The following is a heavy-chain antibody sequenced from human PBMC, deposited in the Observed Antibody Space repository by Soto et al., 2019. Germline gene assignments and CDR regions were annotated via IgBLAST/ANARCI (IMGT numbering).Heavy chain of an antibody. D-gene: IGHD6-13*01. CDR2: ISAFNGYT. J-gene: IGHJ3*01. V-gene: IGHV1-18*01. CDR3: ARGRGVVMPAGTPDAFDV. Sequence: WVRKTKVKGLEWMGRISAFNGYTNLAQKFQGRVTLTTDASTNTAYMELQILRSDDTAIYYCARGRGVVMPAGTPDAFDVWGQGTMVTVSS.